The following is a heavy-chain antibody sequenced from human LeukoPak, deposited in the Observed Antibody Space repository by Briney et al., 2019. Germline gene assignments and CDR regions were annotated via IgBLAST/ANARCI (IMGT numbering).Heavy chain of an antibody. Sequence: PGGSLRLSCAASGFTFSNFAMTWVRQAPGKGLEWVSTFSGRTTNTYYADSVKGRFTISRHNSENTLYLQMNSLRAEDTAVYYCAKGMLVATTNFDYRGQGALVTVSS. V-gene: IGHV3-23*01. D-gene: IGHD5-24*01. CDR1: GFTFSNFA. CDR2: FSGRTTNT. CDR3: AKGMLVATTNFDY. J-gene: IGHJ4*02.